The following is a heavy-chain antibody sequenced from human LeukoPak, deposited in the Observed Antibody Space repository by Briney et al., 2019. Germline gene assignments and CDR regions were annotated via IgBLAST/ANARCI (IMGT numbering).Heavy chain of an antibody. CDR2: ISSNGGST. CDR3: ARGPLAYCGGDCYSEGDY. J-gene: IGHJ4*02. D-gene: IGHD2-21*01. Sequence: GGSLRLSCAASGFTFSSYAMHWVRQAPGKGLEYVSAISSNGGSTYYANSVKGRFTISRDNSKNTLYLQMGSLRAEDMAVYHCARGPLAYCGGDCYSEGDYWGQGTLVTVSS. CDR1: GFTFSSYA. V-gene: IGHV3-64*01.